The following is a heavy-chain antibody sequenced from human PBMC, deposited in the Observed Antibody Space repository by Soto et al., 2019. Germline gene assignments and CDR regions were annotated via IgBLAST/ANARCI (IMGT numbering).Heavy chain of an antibody. Sequence: QVQLVQSGAELRKPGASVKVSCKASGYSFSSYGINWVRQAPGQGLEWMGWINTYNGNRNYAQKFEDRVTMTTATSTNTVYMELRSLKFDDTAIYCCARYRLRCYDSSGFCSWGQGTLVTVSS. CDR1: GYSFSSYG. J-gene: IGHJ5*02. CDR2: INTYNGNR. D-gene: IGHD3-22*01. CDR3: ARYRLRCYDSSGFCS. V-gene: IGHV1-18*01.